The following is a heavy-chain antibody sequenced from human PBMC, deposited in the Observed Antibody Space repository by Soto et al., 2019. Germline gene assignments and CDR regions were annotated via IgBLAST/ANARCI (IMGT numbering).Heavy chain of an antibody. Sequence: GGSLRLSCAASGFTFRTYNMNWVRQAPGKGLEWVSSLSSSSSYMYYADSVKGRFTISRDNAKNSLYLQMNSLRAEDTAVYYCAKFSYDSSGYLFDYWGQGTLVTVSS. CDR2: LSSSSSYM. CDR1: GFTFRTYN. D-gene: IGHD3-22*01. CDR3: AKFSYDSSGYLFDY. V-gene: IGHV3-21*04. J-gene: IGHJ4*02.